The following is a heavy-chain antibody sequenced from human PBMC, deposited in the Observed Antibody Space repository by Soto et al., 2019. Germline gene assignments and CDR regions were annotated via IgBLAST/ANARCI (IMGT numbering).Heavy chain of an antibody. CDR2: INPSGGST. CDR1: GYTFTSYY. J-gene: IGHJ6*02. CDR3: PRGNKLTCYYGMDV. D-gene: IGHD2-15*01. Sequence: ASVKVSCKASGYTFTSYYMHWVRQAPGQGLEWMGIINPSGGSTGYAQKFQGRVTMTRNTSTSTAYMELSSLRSEDTAVYYCPRGNKLTCYYGMDVWGQGTTVTVS. V-gene: IGHV1-46*01.